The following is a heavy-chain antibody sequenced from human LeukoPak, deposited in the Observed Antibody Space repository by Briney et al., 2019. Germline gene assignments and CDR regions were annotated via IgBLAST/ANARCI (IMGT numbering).Heavy chain of an antibody. CDR3: TRVIGGEDFYFGMDV. V-gene: IGHV3-21*06. D-gene: IGHD3-16*01. Sequence: GGSLRLSCAASGFDFSDYTMSWARQAPGKGLEWVSSIKSSSRKIYYADSVRGRFTISRDNAKNSLYLHMNSLRAEDTATYHCTRVIGGEDFYFGMDVWAQGTTVTVSS. CDR2: IKSSSRKI. J-gene: IGHJ6*02. CDR1: GFDFSDYT.